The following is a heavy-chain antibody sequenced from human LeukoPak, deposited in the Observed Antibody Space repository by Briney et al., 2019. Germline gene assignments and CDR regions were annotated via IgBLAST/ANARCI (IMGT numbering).Heavy chain of an antibody. V-gene: IGHV3-23*01. CDR1: GFTFNNYA. D-gene: IGHD6-13*01. J-gene: IGHJ4*02. CDR3: ARDTHLEQLVPNYFDY. CDR2: ISGSGGST. Sequence: PGGSLRLSCAASGFTFNNYAMSWVRQAPGKGLEWVSAISGSGGSTYYADSVKGRFTISRDNSKNTLYLQMNSLRAEDTAVYYCARDTHLEQLVPNYFDYWGQGTLVTVSS.